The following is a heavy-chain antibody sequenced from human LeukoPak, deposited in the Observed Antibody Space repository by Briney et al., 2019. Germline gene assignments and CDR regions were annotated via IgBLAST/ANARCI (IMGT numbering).Heavy chain of an antibody. V-gene: IGHV6-1*01. Sequence: SQTLSLTCAISGGSVSTNTAAWNWIRQSPSRGLEWLGRTYYRSKWYNDYAVSVKSRITINPDTSKNQFSLQLNSVTPEDTAVYYCARGGYYFDSSGYYHWYIYYFDYWGQGTLVTVSS. CDR2: TYYRSKWYN. CDR1: GGSVSTNTAA. D-gene: IGHD3-22*01. CDR3: ARGGYYFDSSGYYHWYIYYFDY. J-gene: IGHJ4*02.